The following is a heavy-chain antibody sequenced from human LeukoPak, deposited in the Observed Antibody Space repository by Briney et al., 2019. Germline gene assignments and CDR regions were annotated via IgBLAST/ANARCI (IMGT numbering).Heavy chain of an antibody. CDR2: IQNDGSST. J-gene: IGHJ6*02. CDR1: GFTFSRYW. CDR3: ARDLEVQDYYYYGMDV. D-gene: IGHD1-1*01. Sequence: QSGGSLRLSCAASGFTFSRYWMHWVRQAPGKGLVWVSRIQNDGSSTRYADSVKGRFTISRDNAKNTLYLQVNSLRAEDTAVYYCARDLEVQDYYYYGMDVWGQGTTVTVSS. V-gene: IGHV3-74*01.